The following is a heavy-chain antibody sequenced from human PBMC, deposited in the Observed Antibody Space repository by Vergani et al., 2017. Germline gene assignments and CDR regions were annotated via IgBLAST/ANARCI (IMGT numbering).Heavy chain of an antibody. J-gene: IGHJ6*03. CDR2: IYPGDSDT. V-gene: IGHV5-51*03. CDR1: GYSFTSYW. Sequence: EVQLVPSGAEVKKPGESLKISCTGSGYSFTSYWIGWVRQMPGKGLEWMGIIYPGDSDTRYSPSFQGQVTISADKSISTAYLQWSSLKASDTAMYYCARLPCSGGSCYSAYYMDVWGKGTTVTVSS. D-gene: IGHD2-15*01. CDR3: ARLPCSGGSCYSAYYMDV.